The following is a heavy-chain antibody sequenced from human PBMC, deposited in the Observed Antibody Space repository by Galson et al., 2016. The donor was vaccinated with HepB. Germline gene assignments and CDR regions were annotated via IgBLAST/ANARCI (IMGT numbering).Heavy chain of an antibody. CDR2: IYSGGST. J-gene: IGHJ4*02. CDR1: GFTVSSSY. V-gene: IGHV3-53*01. D-gene: IGHD3-10*01. Sequence: SLRLSCAASGFTVSSSYMSWVRQAPGKGLEWVSVIYSGGSTYYADSVKGRFTISRDNSKNTLYLQMNSLRAEDTAVYYCASSVRGSGSPPGGYWGQGILVTVSS. CDR3: ASSVRGSGSPPGGY.